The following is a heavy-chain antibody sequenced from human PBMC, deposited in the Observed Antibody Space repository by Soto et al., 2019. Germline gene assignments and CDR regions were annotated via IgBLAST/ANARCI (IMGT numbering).Heavy chain of an antibody. CDR2: IYPADSDT. J-gene: IGHJ4*02. D-gene: IGHD3-10*01. V-gene: IGHV5-51*01. Sequence: PXESLTIYCKGSGYSFTNFSLVWVRQMPGKGLEWMGIIYPADSDTRYSPSFQGQFSLSVDKSISTAYLHWSSLRASDTAIYYCATYGSSSHFDYWGQGTQVTVPS. CDR1: GYSFTNFS. CDR3: ATYGSSSHFDY.